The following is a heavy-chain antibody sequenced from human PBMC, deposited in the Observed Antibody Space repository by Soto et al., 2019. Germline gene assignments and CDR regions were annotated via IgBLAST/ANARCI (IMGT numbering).Heavy chain of an antibody. J-gene: IGHJ6*02. CDR3: AKGGLRYSSSYYGMDV. Sequence: QVQLVESGGGVVQPGRSLRLSCAASGFTFSSYGMHWVRQAPGKGLEWVAVISYDGSNKYYADSVKGRFTISRDNSKNTLYLQMNSLSAEDTAVYYCAKGGLRYSSSYYGMDVWGQGTTVTVSS. CDR2: ISYDGSNK. CDR1: GFTFSSYG. V-gene: IGHV3-30*18. D-gene: IGHD6-6*01.